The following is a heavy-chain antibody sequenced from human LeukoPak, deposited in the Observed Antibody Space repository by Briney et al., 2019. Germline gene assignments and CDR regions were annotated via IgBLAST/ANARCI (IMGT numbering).Heavy chain of an antibody. D-gene: IGHD2-2*01. Sequence: GESLKISCKGSGYSFTSYWIGWVRQMPGKGLEWMGIIYPDDSDTRYSPSFEGQVIISADKSISTAYLQWSSLKASDTAMYYCARVTGRVVPAATDAFDIWGQGTMVTVSS. CDR1: GYSFTSYW. J-gene: IGHJ3*02. V-gene: IGHV5-51*01. CDR2: IYPDDSDT. CDR3: ARVTGRVVPAATDAFDI.